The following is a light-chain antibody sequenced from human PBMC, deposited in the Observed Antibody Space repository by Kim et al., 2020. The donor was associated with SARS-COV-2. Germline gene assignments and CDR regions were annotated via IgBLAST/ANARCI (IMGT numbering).Light chain of an antibody. CDR3: QQYDNWPRT. J-gene: IGKJ1*01. Sequence: VFPGDRATLSCRASQHVSRHLAWYQHKPGQPPRLLISGAFTRATGVPARFSGSESGTEFTLTISSLQSEDFAVYYCQQYDNWPRTFGQGTKVDIK. CDR2: GAF. V-gene: IGKV3-15*01. CDR1: QHVSRH.